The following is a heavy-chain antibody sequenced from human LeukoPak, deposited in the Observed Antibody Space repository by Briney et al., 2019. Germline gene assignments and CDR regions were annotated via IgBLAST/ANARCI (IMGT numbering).Heavy chain of an antibody. V-gene: IGHV3-21*01. D-gene: IGHD4-11*01. CDR2: ISSSGSLI. CDR3: ARMPSYSNYAFYFMDV. J-gene: IGHJ6*03. CDR1: GFSFTTYR. Sequence: PGGSLRLSCAASGFSFTTYRMHLVRQAPGKGLEWVSSISSSGSLIKYADSLRGRFTNSRDNAKNYVYLQMNSLTAEDTAVYYCARMPSYSNYAFYFMDVWGKGTTVTVSS.